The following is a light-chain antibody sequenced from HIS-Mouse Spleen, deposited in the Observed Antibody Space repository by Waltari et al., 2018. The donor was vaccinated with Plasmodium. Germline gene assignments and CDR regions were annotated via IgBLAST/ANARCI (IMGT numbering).Light chain of an antibody. CDR3: QAWDSSTVV. J-gene: IGLJ2*01. CDR2: RDS. Sequence: SYELTQPPSVSVSPGQTASITCSGDKLGDKYACWYQQKPGQSPVRVIDRDSKRPSGIPGRFSGSNSGNTATLTISGTQAMDEADYYCQAWDSSTVVFGGGTKLTVL. CDR1: KLGDKY. V-gene: IGLV3-1*01.